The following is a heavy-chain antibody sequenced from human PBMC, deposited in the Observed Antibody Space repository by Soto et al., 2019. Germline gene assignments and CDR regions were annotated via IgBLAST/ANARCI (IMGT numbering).Heavy chain of an antibody. D-gene: IGHD1-26*01. V-gene: IGHV3-23*01. Sequence: EVQLLDSGGGLVQPGGSLRLSCAASGFMFSCYAMSWVRQAPGKGLEWVSTIHGDGDYSHYTDSVEGRFTISRDNSRNTLYLQMNSLRGDDTAVYYCAKHRGGGSYTNWSFAVWGRGTLVTVSS. CDR3: AKHRGGGSYTNWSFAV. CDR2: IHGDGDYS. CDR1: GFMFSCYA. J-gene: IGHJ2*01.